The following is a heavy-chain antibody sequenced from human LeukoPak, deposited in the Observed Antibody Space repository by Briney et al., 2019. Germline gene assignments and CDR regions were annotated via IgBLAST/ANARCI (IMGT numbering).Heavy chain of an antibody. V-gene: IGHV4-61*02. D-gene: IGHD3-10*01. J-gene: IGHJ4*02. CDR2: IYTSGST. CDR1: GGSISSGSYY. Sequence: PSETLSLTCTVSGGSISSGSYYWSWIRQPAGKGLEWIGRIYTSGSTNYTPSLKGRVTISVDTSKNQFSLKLSSVTAADTAVYYCARVGYYGVVRIFDYWGQGTLVTVSS. CDR3: ARVGYYGVVRIFDY.